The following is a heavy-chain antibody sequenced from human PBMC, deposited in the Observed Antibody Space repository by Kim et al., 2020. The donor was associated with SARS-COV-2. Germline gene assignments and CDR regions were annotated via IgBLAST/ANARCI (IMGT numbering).Heavy chain of an antibody. D-gene: IGHD6-19*01. CDR2: IYYSGST. CDR1: GGSISSSSYY. Sequence: SETLSLTCTVSGGSISSSSYYWGWIRQPPGKGLEWIGSIYYSGSTYDNPSLKSPVTISVDTSKNQFSLKLSSVTAADTAVYYCARRGIAVAGIYRRGSSYFDYWGQGTLVTVSS. V-gene: IGHV4-39*01. CDR3: ARRGIAVAGIYRRGSSYFDY. J-gene: IGHJ4*02.